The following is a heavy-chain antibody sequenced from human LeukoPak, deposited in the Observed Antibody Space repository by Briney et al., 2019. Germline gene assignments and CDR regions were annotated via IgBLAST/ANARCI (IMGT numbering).Heavy chain of an antibody. J-gene: IGHJ4*02. CDR1: GFTFSSYT. CDR2: ISYDGSNK. D-gene: IGHD6-13*01. CDR3: ARDTIAAALYYFDY. Sequence: QPGRSLRLSCTASGFTFSSYTMHWVRQAPGKGLEWVALISYDGSNKYYADSVKGRFTISRDNFKNTLYLQMNSLRAEDTAVYSCARDTIAAALYYFDYWGQGTLVTVSS. V-gene: IGHV3-30-3*01.